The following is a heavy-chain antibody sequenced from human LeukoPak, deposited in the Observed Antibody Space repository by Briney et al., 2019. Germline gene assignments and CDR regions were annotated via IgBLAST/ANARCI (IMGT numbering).Heavy chain of an antibody. V-gene: IGHV1-69*02. D-gene: IGHD6-19*01. CDR1: GGTFSSYT. CDR3: AEGIAVALAFDI. J-gene: IGHJ3*02. Sequence: SVKVSCKASGGTFSSYTISWVRQAPGQGLEWMGRIIPMLGIANYAQKFEGRVTTTADKSTSTAYMELSSLRSEDTAVYYCAEGIAVALAFDIWGQGTMVTVSS. CDR2: IIPMLGIA.